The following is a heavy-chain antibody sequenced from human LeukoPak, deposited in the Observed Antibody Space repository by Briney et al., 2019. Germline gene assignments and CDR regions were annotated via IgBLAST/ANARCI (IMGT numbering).Heavy chain of an antibody. J-gene: IGHJ4*02. CDR3: ARGGRDGYTLYPLDY. V-gene: IGHV4-34*01. Sequence: SETLSLTCAVYGGSFSGYQWSWIRQPPGKGLEWIGEISHSGSTDYNPSLKSRVTISVDTSKNQFSLKLSSVTAADTAVYCCARGGRDGYTLYPLDYWGQGTLVTVSS. CDR1: GGSFSGYQ. D-gene: IGHD5-24*01. CDR2: ISHSGST.